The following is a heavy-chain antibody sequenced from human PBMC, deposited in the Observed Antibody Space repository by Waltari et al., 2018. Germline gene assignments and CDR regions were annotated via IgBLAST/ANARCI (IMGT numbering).Heavy chain of an antibody. D-gene: IGHD6-19*01. Sequence: QVQLVQSGAEVKKPGASVKVSCKASGYTFTSYAMHWCGRAPGQRLEWMGWINAGNGNTKYSQEFQGRVTITRDTSASTAYMELSSLRSEDMAVYYCARRKYSSGWYDFDYWGQGTLVTVSS. V-gene: IGHV1-3*03. CDR2: INAGNGNT. CDR1: GYTFTSYA. CDR3: ARRKYSSGWYDFDY. J-gene: IGHJ4*02.